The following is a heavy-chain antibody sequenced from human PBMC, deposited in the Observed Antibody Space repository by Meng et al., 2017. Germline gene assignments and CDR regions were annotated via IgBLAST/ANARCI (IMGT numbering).Heavy chain of an antibody. CDR1: GYTFTSYY. Sequence: ASVKVSCKASGYTFTSYYMHWVRQAPGQGLEWMGIINPSGGSTSYARKFQGRVTMTRDTSTSTVYMELSSLRSEDTAVYYCAGAAAGMNAFDIWGQGTMVTVSS. D-gene: IGHD6-13*01. J-gene: IGHJ3*02. CDR3: AGAAAGMNAFDI. CDR2: INPSGGST. V-gene: IGHV1-46*01.